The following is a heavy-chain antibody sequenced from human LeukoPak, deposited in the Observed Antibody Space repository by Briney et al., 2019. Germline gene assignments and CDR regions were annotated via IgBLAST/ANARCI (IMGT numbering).Heavy chain of an antibody. J-gene: IGHJ5*01. Sequence: GVLRLSCAASGFTFPNYAMSWVRQAPGKGLEWVSGIIAEFDTTYYADSVRGRFTISRDHSTNTLYLQMNRLRAEDTAMYYCAKDGTRTRYNWFDSWGQGTLVTVS. CDR2: IIAEFDTT. D-gene: IGHD1-1*01. CDR3: AKDGTRTRYNWFDS. V-gene: IGHV3-23*01. CDR1: GFTFPNYA.